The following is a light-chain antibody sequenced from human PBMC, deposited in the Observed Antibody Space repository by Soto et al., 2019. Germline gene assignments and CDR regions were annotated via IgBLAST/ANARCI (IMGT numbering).Light chain of an antibody. CDR2: DVS. J-gene: IGLJ1*01. CDR1: SSDVGTYNY. V-gene: IGLV2-11*01. Sequence: QSALTQPRSVSGSPGQSVTISCTGTSSDVGTYNYVSWYQQHPGKAPKLMIYDVSKRPSGVPDRFSGSESGNTASLTISGLQAEDEADYYCCSYAGSDTYVFGTGTKVTVL. CDR3: CSYAGSDTYV.